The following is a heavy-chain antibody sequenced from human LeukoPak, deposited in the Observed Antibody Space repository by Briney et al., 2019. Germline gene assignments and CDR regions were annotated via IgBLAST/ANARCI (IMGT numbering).Heavy chain of an antibody. D-gene: IGHD7-27*01. Sequence: GGSLRLSCAASGFTFDDYAMHWVRQAPGKGLEWVSGISWNSGSIGYADSVKGRFTISRDNAKNSLYLQMNSLRAEDTALYYCAKGKTGPDYWGQGTLVTVSS. V-gene: IGHV3-9*01. CDR3: AKGKTGPDY. CDR2: ISWNSGSI. J-gene: IGHJ4*02. CDR1: GFTFDDYA.